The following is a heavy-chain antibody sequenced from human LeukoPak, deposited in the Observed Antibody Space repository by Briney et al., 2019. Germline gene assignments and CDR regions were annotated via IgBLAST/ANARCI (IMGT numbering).Heavy chain of an antibody. V-gene: IGHV1-2*02. CDR2: INPNSGGT. Sequence: GASVKVSCKASGYTFTGYYMHWVRQAPGQGLEWMGWINPNSGGTNYAQTFQGRVTMSRDTCISTAYMELSRLRSDDTAVYYCAATGVYATGYFDCWGQGTLVTVSS. D-gene: IGHD2-8*01. CDR1: GYTFTGYY. CDR3: AATGVYATGYFDC. J-gene: IGHJ4*02.